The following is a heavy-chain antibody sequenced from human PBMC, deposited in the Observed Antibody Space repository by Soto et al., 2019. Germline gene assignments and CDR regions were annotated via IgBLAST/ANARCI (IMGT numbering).Heavy chain of an antibody. CDR1: GYPVTAYY. V-gene: IGHV1-2*02. Sequence: QLHLVQSGAVVKKPGASVTVSCSASGYPVTAYYMHWVRQAPGRGLEWMGGINPATGAAKYTQTFPGRVPMARDPSTSTVFMELGGLTSGDPAVFYCARGGGVGVAGSAAFDMWGQGTLVTVSS. D-gene: IGHD3-3*01. CDR2: INPATGAA. CDR3: ARGGGVGVAGSAAFDM. J-gene: IGHJ3*02.